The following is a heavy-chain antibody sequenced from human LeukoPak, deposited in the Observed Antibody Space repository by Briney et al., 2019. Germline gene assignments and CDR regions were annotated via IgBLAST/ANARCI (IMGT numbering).Heavy chain of an antibody. CDR1: GGSFSGYY. Sequence: PSETLSLTCAVYGGSFSGYYWSWIRQPPGKGLEWIGEINHSGSTNYNPSLKSRVTISVDTSKNQFSLKLSSVTAADTAVYYCARRSLGYCSSTSCRKGDYWGQGTLVTVSS. CDR2: INHSGST. V-gene: IGHV4-34*01. CDR3: ARRSLGYCSSTSCRKGDY. D-gene: IGHD2-2*01. J-gene: IGHJ4*02.